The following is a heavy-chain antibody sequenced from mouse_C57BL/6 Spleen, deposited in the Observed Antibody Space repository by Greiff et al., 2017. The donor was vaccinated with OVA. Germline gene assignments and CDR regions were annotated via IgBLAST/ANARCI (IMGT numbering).Heavy chain of an antibody. CDR1: GYAFSSSW. J-gene: IGHJ1*03. V-gene: IGHV1-82*01. Sequence: QVQLQQSGPELVKPGASVKISCTASGYAFSSSWMNWVKQRPGKGLEWIGRIYPGDGDTNYNGKFKGKATLTADKSSSTAYMQLSSLTSEDSAVYYCAREGIHYGSSSYWYFDVWGTGATVTVSS. CDR3: AREGIHYGSSSYWYFDV. CDR2: IYPGDGDT. D-gene: IGHD1-1*01.